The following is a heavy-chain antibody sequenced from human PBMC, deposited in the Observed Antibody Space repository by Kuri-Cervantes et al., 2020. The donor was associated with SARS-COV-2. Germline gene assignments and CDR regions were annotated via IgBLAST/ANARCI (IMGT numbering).Heavy chain of an antibody. CDR1: GGSISSHY. D-gene: IGHD3-16*01. V-gene: IGHV4-59*11. Sequence: ESLKISCTVSGGSISSHYWSWIRQPPGKGLEWIGYIYYSGSTNYNPSLKSRVTISVDRSKNQFSLKLSSVTAADTAVYYCARDRGGHMDVWGKGTTVTVSS. CDR2: IYYSGST. J-gene: IGHJ6*03. CDR3: ARDRGGHMDV.